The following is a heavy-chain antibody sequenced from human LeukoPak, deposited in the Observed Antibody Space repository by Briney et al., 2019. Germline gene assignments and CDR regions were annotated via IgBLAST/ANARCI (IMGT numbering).Heavy chain of an antibody. J-gene: IGHJ6*02. CDR3: ARDFSIVVPKGEYYYYGMDV. V-gene: IGHV1-8*01. Sequence: VASVTVSCKASGYTFTSYDINWVRQAPGQGLEWMGWMNPNSGNTGYAQKFQGRVTMTRNTSISTAYMELSSLRSEDTAVYYCARDFSIVVPKGEYYYYGMDVWGQGTTVTVSS. CDR2: MNPNSGNT. D-gene: IGHD3-22*01. CDR1: GYTFTSYD.